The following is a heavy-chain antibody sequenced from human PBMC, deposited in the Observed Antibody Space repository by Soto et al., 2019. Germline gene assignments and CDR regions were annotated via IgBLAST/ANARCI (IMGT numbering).Heavy chain of an antibody. CDR2: ISAYNGKT. J-gene: IGHJ4*02. V-gene: IGHV1-18*01. CDR3: ASGGTTIDY. D-gene: IGHD4-17*01. CDR1: GYTFTNFG. Sequence: QVQLVQSGAEVKKPGASVKVSCKTSGYTFTNFGLSWVRQAPGQWLEWMGWISAYNGKTNYAQNFQGRITITTDTSSRTAYMELSRLRTDDSGVYYCASGGTTIDYWGQGTLVTVSS.